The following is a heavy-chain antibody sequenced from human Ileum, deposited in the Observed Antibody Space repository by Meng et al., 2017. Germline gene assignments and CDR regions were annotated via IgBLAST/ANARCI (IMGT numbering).Heavy chain of an antibody. CDR1: GGRFSRNIGA. J-gene: IGHJ4*02. CDR3: ASGSGSLDY. Sequence: QGPLAEFRPGMGKPLQDLLPPWAVPGGRFSRNIGAWNWIRQSPLRGLEWLGRTYYRSKWYSEYAVSVKSRISITPDTSKNQFSLQMNSVTPEDTVVYYCASGSGSLDYWGPGTLVTVSS. CDR2: TYYRSKWYS. V-gene: IGHV6-1*02. D-gene: IGHD3-3*01.